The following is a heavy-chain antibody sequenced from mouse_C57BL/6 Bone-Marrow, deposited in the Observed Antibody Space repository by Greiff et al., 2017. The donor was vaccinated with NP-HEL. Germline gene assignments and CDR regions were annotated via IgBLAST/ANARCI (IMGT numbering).Heavy chain of an antibody. J-gene: IGHJ1*03. D-gene: IGHD1-1*01. CDR1: GYSITSGYY. Sequence: VQLQQSGPGLVKPSQSLSLTCSVTGYSITSGYYWNWIRQFPGNKLEWMGYISYDGSNNYNPSLKNRISITRDTSKNQFFLKLNSVTTEDTATYYCARAYYYGSNYWYVDVWGTGTTVTVSS. CDR2: ISYDGSN. V-gene: IGHV3-6*01. CDR3: ARAYYYGSNYWYVDV.